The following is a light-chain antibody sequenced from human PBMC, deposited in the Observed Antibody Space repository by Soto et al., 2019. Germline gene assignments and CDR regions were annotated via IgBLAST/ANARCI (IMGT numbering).Light chain of an antibody. CDR3: SSFAATHTYI. CDR2: VVT. J-gene: IGLJ1*01. CDR1: SIDVGDSDF. Sequence: QSVLTQPRSVSGSPGQSVTISCTGTSIDVGDSDFVSWYQQHPGKAPKLMIYVVTKRPSGVPDRFSGSKSGNTASLTISGLQDEDEADYYCSSFAATHTYIFGTGTRSPS. V-gene: IGLV2-11*01.